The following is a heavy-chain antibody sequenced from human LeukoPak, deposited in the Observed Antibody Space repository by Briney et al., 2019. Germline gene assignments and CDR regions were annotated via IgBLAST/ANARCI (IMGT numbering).Heavy chain of an antibody. V-gene: IGHV3-74*01. Sequence: PGGSLRPSSRASGFSLRAFRKHWVRQAPGEGLMWVSRINRDGRSAGYADFVKGRFTISRDNSKNTLAMQMDSLTVEDTGVYYCARRQRGFCEPYSCFDFLGQGVLGTVSS. CDR2: INRDGRSA. J-gene: IGHJ4*02. CDR3: ARRQRGFCEPYSCFDF. CDR1: GFSLRAFR. D-gene: IGHD6-25*01.